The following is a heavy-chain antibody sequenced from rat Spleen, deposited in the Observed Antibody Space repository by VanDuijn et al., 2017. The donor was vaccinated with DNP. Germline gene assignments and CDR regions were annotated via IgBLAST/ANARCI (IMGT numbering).Heavy chain of an antibody. J-gene: IGHJ2*01. CDR2: ISYEGSST. V-gene: IGHV5-19*01. Sequence: EVQLVESGGGLVQPGRSLKLSCAVSGLTFSNYGMHWIRQAPKKGLEWVASISYEGSSTDYGDSVKGRFTISRDNAENTVYLQMNSLRSEDTATYFCASWSPIAPISTSNYWGQGVMVTVSS. CDR3: ASWSPIAPISTSNY. CDR1: GLTFSNYG. D-gene: IGHD1-2*01.